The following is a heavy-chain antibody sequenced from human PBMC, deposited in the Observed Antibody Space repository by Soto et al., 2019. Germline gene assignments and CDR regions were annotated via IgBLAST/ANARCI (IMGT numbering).Heavy chain of an antibody. V-gene: IGHV4-31*03. Sequence: SETLSLTCTVSGGSISSGGYYWSWIRQHPGKGLEWIGYIYYSGSTYYNPSLKSRVTISVDTSKNQFSLKLSSVTAADTAVYYCARGHYDSSGYYYDYWGQGTLVTVS. CDR1: GGSISSGGYY. D-gene: IGHD3-22*01. CDR3: ARGHYDSSGYYYDY. J-gene: IGHJ4*02. CDR2: IYYSGST.